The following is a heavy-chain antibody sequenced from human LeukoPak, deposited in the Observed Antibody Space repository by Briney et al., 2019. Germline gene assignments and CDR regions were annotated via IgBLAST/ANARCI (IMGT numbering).Heavy chain of an antibody. CDR3: AKDRYYDSSGSFDY. D-gene: IGHD3-22*01. J-gene: IGHJ4*02. CDR2: ISYDGSNK. Sequence: GGSLRLSCAASGFTFSSYGMHWVRQAPGKGLEWVAVISYDGSNKYYADSVKGRFTISRDNSKNTLCLQMNSLRAEDTAVYYCAKDRYYDSSGSFDYWGQGTLVTVSS. CDR1: GFTFSSYG. V-gene: IGHV3-30*18.